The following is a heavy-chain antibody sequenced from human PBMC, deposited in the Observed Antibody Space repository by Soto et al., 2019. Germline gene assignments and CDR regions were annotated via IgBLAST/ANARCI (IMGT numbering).Heavy chain of an antibody. CDR2: ITADGIGT. Sequence: EVQLVESGGGLVQPGGSLRLSCAASGFTFSSYWMHWVRQTPGKGLVWVGRITADGIGTTYADSVKGRFTISRDNAKIMVYLQMNSLRAEDTAVYYCAAFVVVTAGEYWGQGTLVTVSS. V-gene: IGHV3-74*01. D-gene: IGHD2-21*02. CDR1: GFTFSSYW. CDR3: AAFVVVTAGEY. J-gene: IGHJ4*02.